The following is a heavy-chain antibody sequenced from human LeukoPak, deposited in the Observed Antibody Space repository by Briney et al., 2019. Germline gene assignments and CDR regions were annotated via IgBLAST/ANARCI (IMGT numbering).Heavy chain of an antibody. V-gene: IGHV3-21*01. D-gene: IGHD2-21*01. Sequence: GGSLRLSCAASGFTFSPHTMNWVRQAPGKGLEWVSSISSSSTSIYYADSLKGRFTISRDNAKNSVYLQMNSLTAEDTAVYYCARDHSYYFDYWGQGTLVTVSS. J-gene: IGHJ4*02. CDR2: ISSSSTSI. CDR3: ARDHSYYFDY. CDR1: GFTFSPHT.